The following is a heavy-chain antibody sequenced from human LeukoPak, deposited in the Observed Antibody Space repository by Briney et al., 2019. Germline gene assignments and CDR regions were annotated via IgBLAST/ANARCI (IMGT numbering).Heavy chain of an antibody. Sequence: GGSLRLSCAASGFTFSTYEMNWGRQAPGKGLEWVSYISFSGSPIYYADSLRGRFTISRDNAKNSLYLQMNSLRVEDTAVYYCASGGISGWYYWGQGTLVTVSS. J-gene: IGHJ4*02. CDR2: ISFSGSPI. CDR1: GFTFSTYE. V-gene: IGHV3-48*03. D-gene: IGHD6-19*01. CDR3: ASGGISGWYY.